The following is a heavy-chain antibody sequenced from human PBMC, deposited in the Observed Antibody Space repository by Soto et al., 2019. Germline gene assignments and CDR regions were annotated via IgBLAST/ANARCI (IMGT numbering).Heavy chain of an antibody. D-gene: IGHD7-27*01. CDR2: INPNSGGT. CDR3: ARDPPPGPTGGMDV. V-gene: IGHV1-2*04. Sequence: ASVKVSCKASGYTFTGYYMHWVRQAPGQGPEWMGWINPNSGGTNYAQKFQGWVTMTRDTSISTAYMELSRLRSDDTAVYYCARDPPPGPTGGMDVWGQGTTVTVS. CDR1: GYTFTGYY. J-gene: IGHJ6*02.